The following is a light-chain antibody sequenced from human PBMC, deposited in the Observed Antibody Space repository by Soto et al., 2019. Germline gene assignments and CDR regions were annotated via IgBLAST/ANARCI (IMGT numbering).Light chain of an antibody. J-gene: IGLJ3*02. Sequence: QSALTQPPSVSAAPGQKVTISCSGSSSNIGNNYVSWYQQLPGTAPKLLIYDNNQRPSGIPDQFSGSKSGTSATLGITGLQTGDEADYYCGTWDTSLSAWVFGGGTKLTVL. CDR2: DNN. V-gene: IGLV1-51*01. CDR1: SSNIGNNY. CDR3: GTWDTSLSAWV.